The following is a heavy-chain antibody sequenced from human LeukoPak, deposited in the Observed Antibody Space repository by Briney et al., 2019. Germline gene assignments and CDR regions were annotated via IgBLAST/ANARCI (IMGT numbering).Heavy chain of an antibody. CDR2: ISAYNGNT. J-gene: IGHJ3*02. Sequence: GASVKVSCKASGYTFTSYGISWVRQAPGQGLEGMGWISAYNGNTNYAQKLQGRVTMTTDTSTSTAYMELRSLRSDDTAVYYCARDGSRGYWPRAFDIWGQGTMVTVSS. D-gene: IGHD2-2*03. CDR1: GYTFTSYG. V-gene: IGHV1-18*01. CDR3: ARDGSRGYWPRAFDI.